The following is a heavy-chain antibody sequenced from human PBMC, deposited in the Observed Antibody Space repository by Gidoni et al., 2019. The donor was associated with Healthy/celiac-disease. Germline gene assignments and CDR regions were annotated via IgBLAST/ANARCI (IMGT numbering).Heavy chain of an antibody. J-gene: IGHJ6*02. CDR1: GWSFSGYY. V-gene: IGHV4-34*01. CDR3: ARAGYYYGSGSYYKDYYYYGMDV. D-gene: IGHD3-10*01. CDR2: INHSGST. Sequence: QVQLQQWGAGLLKPSATLSLTCAVYGWSFSGYYWSWIRQPPGKGLEWIGEINHSGSTNYNPSLKSRVTISVDTSKNQFSLKLSSVTAADTAVYYCARAGYYYGSGSYYKDYYYYGMDVWGQGTTVTVSS.